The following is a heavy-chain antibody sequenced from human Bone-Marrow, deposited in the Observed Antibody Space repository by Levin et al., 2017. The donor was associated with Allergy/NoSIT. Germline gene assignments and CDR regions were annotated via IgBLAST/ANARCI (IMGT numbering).Heavy chain of an antibody. Sequence: PGGSLRLSCAVSGFTVRNNYMSWVRQAPGKGLEWVSLIYSGGSTSYADSVKGRFTISRDTFKNTVYLQMISLRAEDTAVYYCAGGPSRGHWGQGTLVTVSS. CDR2: IYSGGST. CDR1: GFTVRNNY. V-gene: IGHV3-66*01. CDR3: AGGPSRGH. J-gene: IGHJ4*02. D-gene: IGHD3-16*01.